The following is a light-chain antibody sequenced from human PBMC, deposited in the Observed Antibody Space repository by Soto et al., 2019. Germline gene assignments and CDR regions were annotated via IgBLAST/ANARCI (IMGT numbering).Light chain of an antibody. CDR2: GAS. CDR3: QQYGSSPP. CDR1: EIINSGY. V-gene: IGKV3-20*01. J-gene: IGKJ5*01. Sequence: ENLLTQSQWSLSLSAGETATLFRRASEIINSGYLAGYQQKPGRAPRLLIYGASKRATGIPDRFSGSESGTDFTLTINSLEPEDSAVYYCQQYGSSPPFGQGTRLEIK.